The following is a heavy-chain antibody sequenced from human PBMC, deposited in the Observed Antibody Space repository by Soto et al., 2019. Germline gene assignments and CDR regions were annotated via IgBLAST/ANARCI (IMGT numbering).Heavy chain of an antibody. Sequence: ASVKVSCNVSGYTLTELSMHWVRQAPGKGLEWMGGFDPEDGETIYAQKFQGRVTMTEDTSTDTAYMELSSLRSEDTAVYYCATDQGFSRKMYNWFDPWGQGTLVTVS. CDR1: GYTLTELS. CDR3: ATDQGFSRKMYNWFDP. CDR2: FDPEDGET. V-gene: IGHV1-24*01. J-gene: IGHJ5*02. D-gene: IGHD3-3*01.